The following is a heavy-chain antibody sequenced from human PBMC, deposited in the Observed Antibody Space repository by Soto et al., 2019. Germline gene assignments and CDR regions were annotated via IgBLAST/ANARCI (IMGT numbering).Heavy chain of an antibody. V-gene: IGHV4-59*01. D-gene: IGHD5-18*01. J-gene: IGHJ6*03. CDR3: ARGVDTAMATTYYYYYYMDV. Sequence: SETLSLTCTVSGGSISSYYWSWIRQPPGKGLEWIGYIYYSGSTNYNPSLKSRVTISVDTSKNQFSLKLSSVTAADTAVYYCARGVDTAMATTYYYYYYMDVWGKGTTVTVSS. CDR1: GGSISSYY. CDR2: IYYSGST.